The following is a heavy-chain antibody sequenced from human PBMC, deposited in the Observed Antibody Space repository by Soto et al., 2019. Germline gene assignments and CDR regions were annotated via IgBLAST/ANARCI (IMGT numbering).Heavy chain of an antibody. D-gene: IGHD4-17*01. Sequence: GGSLRLSCAASGFTFDDYTMHWVRQAPGKGLEWVSLISWDGGSTYYADSVKGRFTISRDNSKNSLYLQMNSLRTEDTALYYCAKDIITRSNYGDFDYYGMDVWGQGTPVTVS. J-gene: IGHJ6*02. V-gene: IGHV3-43*01. CDR2: ISWDGGST. CDR1: GFTFDDYT. CDR3: AKDIITRSNYGDFDYYGMDV.